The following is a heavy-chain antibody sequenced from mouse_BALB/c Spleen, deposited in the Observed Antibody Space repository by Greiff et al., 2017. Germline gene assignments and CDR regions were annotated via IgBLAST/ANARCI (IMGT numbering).Heavy chain of an antibody. CDR3: ARSGGNYVEAMDY. J-gene: IGHJ4*01. Sequence: VQLKESGGGLVKPGGSLKLSCAASGFTFSSYYMSWVRQTPEKRLEWVAYISSGGGSTYYPDTVKGRFTISRDNAKNTLYLQMSSLKSEDTAMYYCARSGGNYVEAMDYWGQGTSVTVSS. CDR2: ISSGGGST. D-gene: IGHD2-1*01. CDR1: GFTFSSYY. V-gene: IGHV5-12-1*01.